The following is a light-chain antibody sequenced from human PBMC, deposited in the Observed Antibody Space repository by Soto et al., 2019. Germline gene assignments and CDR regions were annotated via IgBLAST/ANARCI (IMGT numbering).Light chain of an antibody. CDR1: SGSVSTSYY. Sequence: QTVVTQEPSFSVSPGGTVTLTCGLSSGSVSTSYYPSWYQQTPGQAPRTLIYNTNTRSSGVPDRFSGSILGNKAALTITGAQADDESDYYCVLFMGSGISLFAGGTKLTVL. J-gene: IGLJ2*01. CDR2: NTN. CDR3: VLFMGSGISL. V-gene: IGLV8-61*01.